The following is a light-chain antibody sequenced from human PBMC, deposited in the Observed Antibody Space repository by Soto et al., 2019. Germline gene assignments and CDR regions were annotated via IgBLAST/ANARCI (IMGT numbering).Light chain of an antibody. CDR3: HQRQSWPRT. V-gene: IGKV3-11*01. J-gene: IGKJ1*01. CDR2: QTS. CDR1: QSVSTSY. Sequence: DIVLTQSPGTLSLSPGDRATLSCRASQSVSTSYLAWYQHRPGQAPRLLIYQTSIRAAGIPARFSASGSGTDFTLTISDVQPEDFALYYCHQRQSWPRTFGQGTKVDIK.